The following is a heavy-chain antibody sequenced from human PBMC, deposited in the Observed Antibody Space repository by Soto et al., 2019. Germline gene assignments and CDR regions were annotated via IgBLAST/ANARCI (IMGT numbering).Heavy chain of an antibody. CDR2: TYYRSRWYS. CDR3: ARSEEDSDYYYYGMDV. D-gene: IGHD2-15*01. CDR1: GDTVSSNSVA. Sequence: SQTLSLTCVGSGDTVSSNSVAWNWVRQSPSRGLEWLGRTYYRSRWYSDYAVSVRSRIDINADTSKNQVSLQVNSVTPEDTAVYYCARSEEDSDYYYYGMDVWGQGTTVTVSS. J-gene: IGHJ6*02. V-gene: IGHV6-1*01.